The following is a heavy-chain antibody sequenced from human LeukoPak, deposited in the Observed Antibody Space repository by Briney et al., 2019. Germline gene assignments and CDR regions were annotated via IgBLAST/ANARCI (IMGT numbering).Heavy chain of an antibody. J-gene: IGHJ4*02. CDR3: ASWRQIGGNLRFDY. CDR2: IIPILGIA. Sequence: ASVKVSCKASGGTFSSYTISWVRQAPGQGLEWMGRIIPILGIANYAQKFQGRVTITGAKSTSTAYMELSSLRSEDTAVYYCASWRQIGGNLRFDYWGQGTLVTVSS. V-gene: IGHV1-69*02. CDR1: GGTFSSYT. D-gene: IGHD4-23*01.